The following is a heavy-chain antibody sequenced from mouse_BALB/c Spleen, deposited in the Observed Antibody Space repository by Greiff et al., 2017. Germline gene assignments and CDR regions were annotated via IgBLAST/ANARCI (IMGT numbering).Heavy chain of an antibody. CDR2: INPSSGYT. CDR1: GYSFTSYW. Sequence: VQLQQSGTVLARPGASVKMSCKASGYSFTSYWMHWVKQRPGQGLEWIGYINPSSGYTNYNQKFKDKATLTADKSSSTAYMQLSSLTSEDSAVYYCARSPRYFDVWGAGTTVTVSS. CDR3: ARSPRYFDV. V-gene: IGHV1-4*01. J-gene: IGHJ1*01.